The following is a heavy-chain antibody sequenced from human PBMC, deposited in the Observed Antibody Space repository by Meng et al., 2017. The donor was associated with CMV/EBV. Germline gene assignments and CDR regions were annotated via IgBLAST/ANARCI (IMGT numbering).Heavy chain of an antibody. J-gene: IGHJ3*02. V-gene: IGHV3-74*01. CDR3: ARDSKTPDAFDI. D-gene: IGHD2-2*01. CDR1: GFTFSDYW. Sequence: GESLKISCAASGFTFSDYWMHWVRQAPGKGLVWVSRINNDGGNTVYADSVKGRFTFSRDNAKNTLYLQMNSLRAEDTAVYYCARDSKTPDAFDIWGQGTMVTVSS. CDR2: INNDGGNT.